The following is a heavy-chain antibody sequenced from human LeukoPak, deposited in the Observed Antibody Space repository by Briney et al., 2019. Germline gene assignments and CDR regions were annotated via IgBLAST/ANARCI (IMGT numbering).Heavy chain of an antibody. V-gene: IGHV1-18*01. CDR1: GYTFTSYG. Sequence: ASVKVSCKASGYTFTSYGVSWVRQAPGQGLEWMGWISAYNGNTNYAQKLQGRVTMTTDTSTSTAYMELRSLRSDDTAVYYCARATVTTKKVDYWGQGTLVTVSS. D-gene: IGHD4-17*01. CDR3: ARATVTTKKVDY. CDR2: ISAYNGNT. J-gene: IGHJ4*02.